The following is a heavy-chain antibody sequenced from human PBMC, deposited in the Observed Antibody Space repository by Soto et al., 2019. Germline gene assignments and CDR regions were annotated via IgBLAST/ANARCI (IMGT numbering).Heavy chain of an antibody. J-gene: IGHJ6*02. Sequence: GGSLRLSCAASGFTFSSYAMHWVRQAPGKGLEWVAVISYDGSNKYYADSVKGRFTISRDNSKNTLYLQMNSLRAEDTAVYYCARGFQLTRYYYYGMDVWGQGTTVTVS. CDR2: ISYDGSNK. CDR1: GFTFSSYA. CDR3: ARGFQLTRYYYYGMDV. V-gene: IGHV3-30-3*01. D-gene: IGHD6-6*01.